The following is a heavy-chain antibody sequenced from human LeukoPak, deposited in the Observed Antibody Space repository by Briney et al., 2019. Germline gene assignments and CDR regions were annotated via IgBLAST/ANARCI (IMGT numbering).Heavy chain of an antibody. CDR1: GFTFSDYY. V-gene: IGHV3-11*06. CDR2: ISSSSSYI. J-gene: IGHJ6*02. CDR3: ARDSSIAVAGTLYYYYYYGMDV. D-gene: IGHD6-19*01. Sequence: GGSLRLSCAASGFTFSDYYMSWIRQAPGKGLEWVSSISSSSSYIYYADSVKGRFTISRDNAKNSLYLQMNSLRAEDTAVYYCARDSSIAVAGTLYYYYYYGMDVWGQGTTVTVSS.